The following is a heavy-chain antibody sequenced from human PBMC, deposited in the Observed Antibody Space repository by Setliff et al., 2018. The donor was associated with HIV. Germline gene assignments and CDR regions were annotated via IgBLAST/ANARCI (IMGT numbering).Heavy chain of an antibody. CDR2: FHHSGST. CDR3: ARESSGSERIYYYYYGMDV. Sequence: SETLSLTCDVSGDSFTSSSYYWGWIRQPPGKGLQWIGSFHHSGSTSFNPSLRSRVTISVDTSENTLSLSLTSVTVADTAVYYCARESSGSERIYYYYYGMDVWGQGTTVTVSS. CDR1: GDSFTSSSYY. D-gene: IGHD3-10*01. V-gene: IGHV4-39*02. J-gene: IGHJ6*02.